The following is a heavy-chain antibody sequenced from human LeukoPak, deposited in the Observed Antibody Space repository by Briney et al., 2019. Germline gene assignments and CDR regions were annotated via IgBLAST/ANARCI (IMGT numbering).Heavy chain of an antibody. D-gene: IGHD2-15*01. CDR2: IDPSDSYT. CDR1: GYSFTSHR. CDR3: ARDMSRNCFDP. Sequence: GESLKISCKGSGYSFTSHRITWVRQMPGKGLEWMGRIDPSDSYTNYSPSFQGHVTISVDKSISTAYLQWSSLKASDTAMYYCARDMSRNCFDPWGQGTLVIVSS. J-gene: IGHJ5*02. V-gene: IGHV5-10-1*01.